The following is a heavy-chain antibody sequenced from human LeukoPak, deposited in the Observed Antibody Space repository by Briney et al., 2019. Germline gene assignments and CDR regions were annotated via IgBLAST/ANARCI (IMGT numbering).Heavy chain of an antibody. Sequence: GGSLRLSCAASGFTFSDYSMNWVRQAPGKGLEWISYIGIDSGKTKYADSVKGRFTISGDKAESSLYLQMGSLRVEDTAVYYCARDYRYAFDNWGQGTLVTVSS. CDR3: ARDYRYAFDN. D-gene: IGHD1-1*01. CDR1: GFTFSDYS. CDR2: IGIDSGKT. J-gene: IGHJ4*02. V-gene: IGHV3-48*01.